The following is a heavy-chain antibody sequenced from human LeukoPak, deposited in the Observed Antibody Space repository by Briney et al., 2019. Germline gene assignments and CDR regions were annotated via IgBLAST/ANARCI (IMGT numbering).Heavy chain of an antibody. CDR2: IQSDGNNK. D-gene: IGHD6-6*01. J-gene: IGHJ4*02. Sequence: GGSLRLSCAASGFTFTSNGMHWVRQAPGKGLEWVAFIQSDGNNKKYADSVKGRFTISRDNSKNTLYLQMNSVRAEDTAVYYCARDWGTSSLYLVSWGQGTLVTVSS. CDR3: ARDWGTSSLYLVS. V-gene: IGHV3-30*02. CDR1: GFTFTSNG.